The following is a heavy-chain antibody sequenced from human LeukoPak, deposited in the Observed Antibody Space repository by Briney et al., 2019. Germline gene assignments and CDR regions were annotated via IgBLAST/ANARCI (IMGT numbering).Heavy chain of an antibody. CDR2: VYYTGST. CDR3: SRGSYDILTGYSTLGEY. V-gene: IGHV4-39*01. D-gene: IGHD3-9*01. Sequence: SETLSLTCTVSGGSISSSTYYWGWIRQPPGKGLEWIGSVYYTGSTYYNPSLKSRITILLDTSKNQISLKLSSVTAADTAVYYCSRGSYDILTGYSTLGEYWGQGTLATVSS. CDR1: GGSISSSTYY. J-gene: IGHJ4*02.